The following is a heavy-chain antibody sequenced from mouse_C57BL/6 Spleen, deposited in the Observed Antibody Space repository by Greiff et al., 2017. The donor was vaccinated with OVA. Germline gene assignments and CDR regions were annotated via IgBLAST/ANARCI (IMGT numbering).Heavy chain of an antibody. CDR3: ARGRSRYWYFDV. D-gene: IGHD6-2*01. J-gene: IGHJ1*03. CDR2: IHPNSGST. V-gene: IGHV1-64*01. CDR1: GYTFTSYW. Sequence: QVQLQQPGAELVKPGASVKLSCKASGYTFTSYWMHWVKQRPGQGLEWIGMIHPNSGSTNYNEKFKSQATLTVDKSSSTAYMQLSSLTSEDSAVYYCARGRSRYWYFDVWGTGTTVTVSS.